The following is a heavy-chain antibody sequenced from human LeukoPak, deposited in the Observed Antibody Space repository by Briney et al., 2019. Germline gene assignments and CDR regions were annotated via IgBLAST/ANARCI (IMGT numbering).Heavy chain of an antibody. CDR3: ARETSDCSGGSCYGAFDI. Sequence: ASVKVSCKASGYTFTGYYMHWVRQAPGQGLEWMGWINPNSGGTNYAQKFRGRVTMTRDTSISTAYMELSRLRSDDTAVYYCARETSDCSGGSCYGAFDIWGQGTMVTASS. V-gene: IGHV1-2*02. D-gene: IGHD2-15*01. CDR2: INPNSGGT. J-gene: IGHJ3*02. CDR1: GYTFTGYY.